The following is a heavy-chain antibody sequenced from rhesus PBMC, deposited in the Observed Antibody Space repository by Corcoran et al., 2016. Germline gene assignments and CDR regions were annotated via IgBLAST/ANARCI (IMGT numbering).Heavy chain of an antibody. Sequence: EVQLVESGGGWVQPGGSLSLSCTGSGFHFSSYYMYWVRQAPGKGVEGGVGIKAGGGRTRYTDAGKGRFTISKENAKNTLYLQRDSLRAEDTAVYYCAKDIRAAGRVEGYGLDSWGQGVVVTVSS. V-gene: IGHV3-8*01. CDR1: GFHFSSYY. CDR3: AKDIRAAGRVEGYGLDS. CDR2: IKAGGGRT. J-gene: IGHJ6*01. D-gene: IGHD6-13*01.